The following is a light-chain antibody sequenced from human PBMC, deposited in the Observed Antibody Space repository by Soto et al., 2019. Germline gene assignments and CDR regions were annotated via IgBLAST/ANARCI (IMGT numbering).Light chain of an antibody. J-gene: IGLJ3*02. CDR2: EGR. CDR1: SSDVGSYNL. CDR3: CSFASGSTLV. Sequence: QSALTQPASVSGSPGQSITISCTGTSSDVGSYNLVSWYQQHPGNAPKLMIYEGRKRPSGVSNRFFGSKSGNTASLTISGLQAEDEADYYCCSFASGSTLVFGGGTKLTVL. V-gene: IGLV2-23*01.